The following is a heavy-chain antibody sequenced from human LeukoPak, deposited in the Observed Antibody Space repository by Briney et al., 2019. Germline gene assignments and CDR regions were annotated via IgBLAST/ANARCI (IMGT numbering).Heavy chain of an antibody. J-gene: IGHJ5*02. CDR3: AREYSSSDVWFDP. CDR2: INPNSGRT. D-gene: IGHD3-22*01. Sequence: ASVKVSCKASGYTFSGLYLHLVRQAPGQGLEWMAWINPNSGRTNYAQKFQGRVTMTRDTSISTAYMELSRLRSDDTAVYYCAREYSSSDVWFDPWGQGTLVTVSS. CDR1: GYTFSGLY. V-gene: IGHV1-2*02.